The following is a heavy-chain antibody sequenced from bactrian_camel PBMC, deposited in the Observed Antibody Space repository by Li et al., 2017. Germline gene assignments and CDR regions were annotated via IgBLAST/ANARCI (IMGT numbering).Heavy chain of an antibody. V-gene: IGHV3S25*01. D-gene: IGHD7*01. CDR1: GFAFGNYW. J-gene: IGHJ4*01. CDR2: INSGGSTT. Sequence: QLVESGGGLVQPGGSLRLSCAASGFAFGNYWMYWVRQDLGKGLERVSIINSGGSTTVYADSVKGRFTISRDNAKNTVYLQMNSLKPEDTAVYYCVSGGSWSLFTYWGQGTQVTVS. CDR3: VSGGSWSLFTY.